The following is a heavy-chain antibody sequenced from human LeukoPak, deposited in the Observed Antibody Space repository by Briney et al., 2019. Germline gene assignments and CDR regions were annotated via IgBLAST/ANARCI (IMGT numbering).Heavy chain of an antibody. CDR3: APTITIFGVAPPFQH. Sequence: GGSLRLSCAASGFTFSTYGMHWVRQAPGKGLEWVAFIRYNGSNQYYADSVKGRFTISRDNSKNTLYLQMNSLRPEDTAVYYCAPTITIFGVAPPFQHWGQGTLVTVSS. CDR1: GFTFSTYG. CDR2: IRYNGSNQ. D-gene: IGHD3-3*01. V-gene: IGHV3-30*02. J-gene: IGHJ1*01.